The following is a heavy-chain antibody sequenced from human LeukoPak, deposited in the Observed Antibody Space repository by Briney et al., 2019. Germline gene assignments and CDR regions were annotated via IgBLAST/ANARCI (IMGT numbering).Heavy chain of an antibody. D-gene: IGHD6-13*01. J-gene: IGHJ6*03. V-gene: IGHV3-33*06. CDR3: AKPRYSSSWSYYYYMDV. CDR1: GFTFSSYG. CDR2: IWYDGSNK. Sequence: GGSLRLSCAASGFTFSSYGMLWVRQAPGKGLEWVAVIWYDGSNKYYADSVKGRFTISRDNSKNTLYLQMNSLRAEDTAVYYCAKPRYSSSWSYYYYMDVWGKGTTVTVSS.